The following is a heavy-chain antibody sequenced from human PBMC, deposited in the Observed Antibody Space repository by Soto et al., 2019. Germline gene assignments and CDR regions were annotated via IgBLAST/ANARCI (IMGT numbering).Heavy chain of an antibody. CDR1: GFNLRSYA. CDR2: ITGRDDFT. J-gene: IGHJ6*03. Sequence: GGSLRLSCAASGFNLRSYAMSWVRQAPGKGLEWVAFITGRDDFTYQTDSVEGRFTISKDNSKSTVYLQMNSLGVEDTAVYYCVKHLASSPGPYHYLEVWGKGTMVTVSS. CDR3: VKHLASSPGPYHYLEV. V-gene: IGHV3-23*01. D-gene: IGHD5-12*01.